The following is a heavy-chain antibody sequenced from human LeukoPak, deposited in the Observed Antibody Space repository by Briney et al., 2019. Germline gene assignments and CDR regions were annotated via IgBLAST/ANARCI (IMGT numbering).Heavy chain of an antibody. J-gene: IGHJ6*03. D-gene: IGHD6-6*01. CDR2: INHSGST. V-gene: IGHV4-34*01. CDR3: ARRSSSTIYYYYMDV. CDR1: GGSFSGYY. Sequence: KPSETLSLTCAVYGGSFSGYYWSWIRQPPGKGLEWIGEINHSGSTNYNPSLKSRVTISVDTSKNQFSLKLSSVTAADTAVYYCARRSSSTIYYYYMDVWGKGTTVTVSS.